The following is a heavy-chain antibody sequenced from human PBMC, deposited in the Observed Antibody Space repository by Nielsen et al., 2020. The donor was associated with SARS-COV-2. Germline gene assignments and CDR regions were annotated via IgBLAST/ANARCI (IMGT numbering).Heavy chain of an antibody. CDR2: ISSSGSTI. CDR3: ARGLNYDSSGT. CDR1: GFTFSSYG. V-gene: IGHV3-48*03. Sequence: GESLKISCAASGFTFSSYGMNWVRQAPGKGLEWVSYISSSGSTIYYADSVKGRFTISRDNAKNSLYLQMNSLRAEDTAVYYCARGLNYDSSGTSGQGTLVTVSS. D-gene: IGHD3-22*01. J-gene: IGHJ5*02.